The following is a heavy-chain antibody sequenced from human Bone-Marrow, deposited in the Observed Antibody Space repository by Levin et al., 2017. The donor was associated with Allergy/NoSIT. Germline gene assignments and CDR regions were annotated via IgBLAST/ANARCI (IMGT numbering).Heavy chain of an antibody. D-gene: IGHD2-15*01. CDR2: VYYAGST. V-gene: IGHV4-39*07. Sequence: SQTLSLTCTVSGGPVNSNSYYWGWVRQPPGKGLEWIGNVYYAGSTYYNPSLRSRVTMSVETPKNQFFLRLSSVTAADTALYYCARDRARYCSGGCNPYDHGIDGWGLGITVAVSS. CDR3: ARDRARYCSGGCNPYDHGIDG. CDR1: GGPVNSNSYY. J-gene: IGHJ6*02.